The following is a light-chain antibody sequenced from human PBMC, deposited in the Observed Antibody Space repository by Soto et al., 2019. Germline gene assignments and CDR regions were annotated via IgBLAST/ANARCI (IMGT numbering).Light chain of an antibody. CDR2: DAS. CDR3: HQSACSRTWT. CDR1: QTIRYS. J-gene: IGKJ1*01. Sequence: DIQMTQSPSSLSASVGDRVTITCRASQTIRYSLNWYQQKPGKAPKVLIYDASTLQSGVPPRFSVSGSGTDFALTISSLQPEDFATYYCHQSACSRTWTFGQGTRVEAK. V-gene: IGKV1-39*01.